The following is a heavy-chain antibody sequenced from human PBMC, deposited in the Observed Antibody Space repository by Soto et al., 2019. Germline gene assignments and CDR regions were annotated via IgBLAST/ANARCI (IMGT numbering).Heavy chain of an antibody. J-gene: IGHJ3*02. V-gene: IGHV4-31*03. CDR3: AGYDYSDSSGYYDFDI. CDR2: IYYSGST. D-gene: IGHD3-22*01. CDR1: GGSISSGGYY. Sequence: SETLSLTCTVSGGSISSGGYYWSWIHQHPGKGLEWIGYIYYSGSTYYNPSLKSRVTISVDTSKNQFSLKLSSVTAADTAVYYCAGYDYSDSSGYYDFDIWGQGTMVTVSS.